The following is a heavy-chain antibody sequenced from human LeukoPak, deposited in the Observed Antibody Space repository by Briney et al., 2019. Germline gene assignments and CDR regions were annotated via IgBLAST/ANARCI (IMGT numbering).Heavy chain of an antibody. D-gene: IGHD3-9*01. J-gene: IGHJ4*02. CDR3: ARLTNYDILTGYYAGLYYFDY. Sequence: GESLKISWKGSGYSFTSYWIGWVRQMPGKGLEWMGTIYPGDSDTTYSTSFEGQVTISADKSISTAYLQWSSLKASDTAMYYCARLTNYDILTGYYAGLYYFDYWGQGTLVTVSS. CDR1: GYSFTSYW. CDR2: IYPGDSDT. V-gene: IGHV5-51*01.